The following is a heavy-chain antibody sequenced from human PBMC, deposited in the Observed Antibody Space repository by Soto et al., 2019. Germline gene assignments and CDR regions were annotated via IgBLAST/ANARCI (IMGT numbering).Heavy chain of an antibody. Sequence: GWSLRLSCPRPGFPFSSNASHWVAQAPGKGLEWVAVIWYDGSNKYYADSVKGRFTISRDNSKNTLYLQMNSLRAEDTAVYYCARVARDYSGPFDIWGQGTMVTVSS. D-gene: IGHD3-10*01. CDR1: GFPFSSNA. CDR3: ARVARDYSGPFDI. V-gene: IGHV3-33*01. CDR2: IWYDGSNK. J-gene: IGHJ3*02.